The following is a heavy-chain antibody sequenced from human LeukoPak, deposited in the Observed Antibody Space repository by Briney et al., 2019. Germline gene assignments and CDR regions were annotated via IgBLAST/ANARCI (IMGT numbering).Heavy chain of an antibody. D-gene: IGHD5-24*01. CDR1: GGSISSTGSS. CDR3: ARRSTATYFFDN. J-gene: IGHJ4*02. Sequence: SQTLSLTCTVSGGSISSTGSSWTWLRQYPGKGLEWIGYISYSGNTYYNPSLKSRVTISVDTSKNQFSLKLTSVTAADTAVYHXARRSTATYFFDNWGRGTLVTVSS. CDR2: ISYSGNT. V-gene: IGHV4-31*03.